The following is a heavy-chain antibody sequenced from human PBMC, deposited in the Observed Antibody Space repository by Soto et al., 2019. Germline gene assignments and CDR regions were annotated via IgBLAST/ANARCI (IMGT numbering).Heavy chain of an antibody. CDR2: IIPIFGTA. Sequence: SVKVSCKASGGTFSSYAISWVRQAPGQGLEWMGGIIPIFGTANYAQKFQGRVTITADESTSTAYMELSSLRSEDTAVYYCARYDYDYVWGSYRHRYYYYGMDVWGQGTTVTVSS. D-gene: IGHD3-16*02. CDR1: GGTFSSYA. V-gene: IGHV1-69*13. J-gene: IGHJ6*02. CDR3: ARYDYDYVWGSYRHRYYYYGMDV.